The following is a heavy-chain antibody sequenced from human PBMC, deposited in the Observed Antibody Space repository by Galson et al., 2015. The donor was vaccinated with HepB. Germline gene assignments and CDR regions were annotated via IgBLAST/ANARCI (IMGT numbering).Heavy chain of an antibody. D-gene: IGHD4-17*01. V-gene: IGHV3-11*06. CDR2: ISANTIYT. J-gene: IGHJ4*02. CDR3: ARVAHSDYGDHAHFDF. Sequence: SLRLSCAASGFTFSDYYMTWIRQVPGKGLEWISYISANTIYTNYAASVKGRFTISRDNVKTSVFLQMNSLRAEDAALYYCARVAHSDYGDHAHFDFWGRGTLVTVSS. CDR1: GFTFSDYY.